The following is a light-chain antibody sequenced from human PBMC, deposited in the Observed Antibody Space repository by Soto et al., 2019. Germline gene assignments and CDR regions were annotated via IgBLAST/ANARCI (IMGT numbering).Light chain of an antibody. CDR2: DAS. V-gene: IGKV3-11*01. CDR1: QSVSSY. CDR3: QQRSNWPPLT. J-gene: IGKJ4*01. Sequence: EIVLTQSPATLSLSPGERATLSCRASQSVSSYLAWYQQKPGQAPRLLLYDASNRATRIPARFSGSGSGTDIPLTISRPEPEDFAVYYCQQRSNWPPLTFGGGTKVASK.